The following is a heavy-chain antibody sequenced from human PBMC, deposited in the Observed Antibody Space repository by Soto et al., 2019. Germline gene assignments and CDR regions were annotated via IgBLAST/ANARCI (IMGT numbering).Heavy chain of an antibody. CDR3: ARDRLRGYDSSGFYS. CDR2: INTYNGNR. Sequence: QVQLVQSGAELRKPGASVKVSCKASGYSFSSYGINWVRQAPGQGLEWVGWINTYNGNRNYAQKFEDRDTMTTATSTNTVYMELRSLKSDDTAIYYCARDRLRGYDSSGFYSWGQGTLVTVSS. CDR1: GYSFSSYG. J-gene: IGHJ4*02. D-gene: IGHD3-22*01. V-gene: IGHV1-18*01.